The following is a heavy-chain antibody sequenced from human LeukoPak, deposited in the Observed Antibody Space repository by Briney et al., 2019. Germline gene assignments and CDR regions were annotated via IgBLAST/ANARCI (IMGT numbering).Heavy chain of an antibody. J-gene: IGHJ6*03. CDR3: ARGKLGYYYYHMDA. Sequence: SVKVSCKASGGTLSGYAISWVRQAPGQGLEWMGGIIPIYGTPHSAQKFQGRVTITTDESTSTAFMDLSSLRSEDMAVYYCARGKLGYYYYHMDAWGKGTTVTVSS. CDR1: GGTLSGYA. CDR2: IIPIYGTP. V-gene: IGHV1-69*05. D-gene: IGHD3-3*02.